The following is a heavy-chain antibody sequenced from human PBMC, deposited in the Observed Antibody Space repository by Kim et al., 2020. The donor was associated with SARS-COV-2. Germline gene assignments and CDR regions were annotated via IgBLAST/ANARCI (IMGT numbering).Heavy chain of an antibody. J-gene: IGHJ3*02. CDR1: GGSISSSSYY. CDR3: ASHPRVVVAAKQGGPFGAFDI. Sequence: SETLSLTCTVSGGSISSSSYYWGWIRQPPGKGLEWIGSIYYSGSTYYNPSLKSRVTISVDTSKNQFSLKLSSVTAADTAVYYCASHPRVVVAAKQGGPFGAFDIWGQGTMVTVSS. D-gene: IGHD2-15*01. CDR2: IYYSGST. V-gene: IGHV4-39*07.